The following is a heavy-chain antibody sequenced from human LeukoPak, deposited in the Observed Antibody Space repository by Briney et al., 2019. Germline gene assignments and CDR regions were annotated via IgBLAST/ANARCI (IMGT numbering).Heavy chain of an antibody. CDR2: IIPIFSTA. CDR1: GGTFSSYA. Sequence: ASVTVSCKASGGTFSSYAISWVRQAPAQGLEWMGGIIPIFSTANYAQKFQGRVTITLDESTSRAYVELRSLRSEDTAVYYCGGGYNWNYGVDYWGQGTLVTVSS. V-gene: IGHV1-69*13. D-gene: IGHD1-7*01. CDR3: GGGYNWNYGVDY. J-gene: IGHJ4*02.